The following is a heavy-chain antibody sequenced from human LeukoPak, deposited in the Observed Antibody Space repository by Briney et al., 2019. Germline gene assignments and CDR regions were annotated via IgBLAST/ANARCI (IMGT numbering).Heavy chain of an antibody. CDR2: IYHSGST. D-gene: IGHD1-26*01. CDR3: ARVQWEPYYFDY. Sequence: SETLSLTCTVSGGSISSGGYYWSWIRQPPGKGLEWIGYIYHSGSTYYNPSLKSRVTISVDRSKNQFSLKLSSVTAADTAVYYCARVQWEPYYFDYWGQGILVTVSS. V-gene: IGHV4-30-2*01. J-gene: IGHJ4*02. CDR1: GGSISSGGYY.